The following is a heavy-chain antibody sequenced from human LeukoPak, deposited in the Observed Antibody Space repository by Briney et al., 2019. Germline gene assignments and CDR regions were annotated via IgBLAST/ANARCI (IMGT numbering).Heavy chain of an antibody. CDR2: ISGSGGST. J-gene: IGHJ5*02. CDR3: ARDKLLEYGNWFDP. D-gene: IGHD4/OR15-4a*01. CDR1: GFTFSSYA. Sequence: GGSLRLSCAASGFTFSSYAMSWVRQAPGKGLEWVSAISGSGGSTYYADSVKGRFTISRDNSKNTLYLQMNSLRVDDAAVYYCARDKLLEYGNWFDPWGQGTLVTVSS. V-gene: IGHV3-23*01.